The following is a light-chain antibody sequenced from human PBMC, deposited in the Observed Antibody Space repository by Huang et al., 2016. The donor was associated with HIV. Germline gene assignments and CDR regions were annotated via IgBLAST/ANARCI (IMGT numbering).Light chain of an antibody. V-gene: IGKV3-15*01. CDR3: QQYNNWPST. CDR1: QSVSVK. Sequence: ILMTQSPATLSVSPGESVTLSCRASQSVSVKLAWYQQNPGEAPRLLIYGPSTRATGVPARFSGSGSGTEFSLTISSLQSEDFAVYYCQQYNNWPSTFGQGTKVEIK. J-gene: IGKJ1*01. CDR2: GPS.